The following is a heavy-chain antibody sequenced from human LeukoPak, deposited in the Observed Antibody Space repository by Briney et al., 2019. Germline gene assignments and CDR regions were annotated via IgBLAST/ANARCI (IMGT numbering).Heavy chain of an antibody. CDR1: GGSISSSSYY. J-gene: IGHJ5*02. CDR2: IHYSGST. Sequence: SETLSLTCTVSGGSISSSSYYWGWIRQPPGKGLEWIGSIHYSGSTYYNPSLKSRVTISVDTSKNQFSLKLSSVTAADTAVYYCARLLTTVASNWFDPWGQGTLVTVSS. CDR3: ARLLTTVASNWFDP. D-gene: IGHD4-17*01. V-gene: IGHV4-39*01.